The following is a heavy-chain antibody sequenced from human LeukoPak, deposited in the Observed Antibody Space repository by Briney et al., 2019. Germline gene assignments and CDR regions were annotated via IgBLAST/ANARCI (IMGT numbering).Heavy chain of an antibody. D-gene: IGHD6-19*01. CDR2: ISYDGSNK. Sequence: GRSLRLSCAASGFTFSNYAMHWVRQAPGKGLEWVAVISYDGSNKYYADSVKGRFTISRDNSKNTLYLQMNSLRAEDTAVYYCARGPYSSGWYFSYYFDCWGQGTLVTVSS. CDR1: GFTFSNYA. CDR3: ARGPYSSGWYFSYYFDC. J-gene: IGHJ4*02. V-gene: IGHV3-30-3*01.